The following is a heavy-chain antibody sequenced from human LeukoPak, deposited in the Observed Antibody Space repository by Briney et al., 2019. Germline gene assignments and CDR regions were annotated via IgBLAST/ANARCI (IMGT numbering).Heavy chain of an antibody. CDR2: INWNGGST. J-gene: IGHJ4*02. CDR1: EFTFDESA. Sequence: GGSLRLSCAASEFTFDESAMHWVRQAPGKGLEWVSGINWNGGSTGYADSVKGRFTISRDNAKNSLYLQMNSLRAEDTALYYCAREGYYDSSIDYWGQGTLVTVSS. V-gene: IGHV3-20*04. D-gene: IGHD3-22*01. CDR3: AREGYYDSSIDY.